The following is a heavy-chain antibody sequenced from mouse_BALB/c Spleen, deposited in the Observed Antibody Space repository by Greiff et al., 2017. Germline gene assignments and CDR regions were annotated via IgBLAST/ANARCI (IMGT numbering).Heavy chain of an antibody. Sequence: QVHVKQSGAELVRPGTSVKVSCKASGYAFTNYLIEWVKQRPGQGLEWIGVINPGSGGTNYNEKFKGKATLTADKSSSTAYMQLSSLTSDDSAVYFCAREGPWYFDVWGAGTTVTVSS. CDR3: AREGPWYFDV. CDR1: GYAFTNYL. J-gene: IGHJ1*01. V-gene: IGHV1-54*01. CDR2: INPGSGGT.